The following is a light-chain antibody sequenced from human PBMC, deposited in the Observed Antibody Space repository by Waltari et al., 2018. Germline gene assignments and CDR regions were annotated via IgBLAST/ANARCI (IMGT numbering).Light chain of an antibody. V-gene: IGKV3-20*01. CDR1: QTIIGSW. CDR2: GAS. Sequence: EIVLTQSPGTLSVSPGERVTVSCRASQTIIGSWLTWYHQKPGQAPRLLIYGASNRAPGIPDRFSGSGSGTDFTLTISRLEPEDSAVYYCQQYDGSVVTFGGGTKVEIK. J-gene: IGKJ4*01. CDR3: QQYDGSVVT.